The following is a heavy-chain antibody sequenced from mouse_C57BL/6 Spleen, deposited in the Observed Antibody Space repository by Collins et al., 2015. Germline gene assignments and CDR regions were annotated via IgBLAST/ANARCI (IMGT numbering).Heavy chain of an antibody. Sequence: RPGHGLEWIGEILPGSGSTNYNEKFKGKATFTADTSSNTAYMQLSSLTSEDSAVYYCASYYRSMDYWGQGTSVTVSS. D-gene: IGHD2-14*01. J-gene: IGHJ4*01. V-gene: IGHV1-9*01. CDR3: ASYYRSMDY. CDR2: ILPGSGST.